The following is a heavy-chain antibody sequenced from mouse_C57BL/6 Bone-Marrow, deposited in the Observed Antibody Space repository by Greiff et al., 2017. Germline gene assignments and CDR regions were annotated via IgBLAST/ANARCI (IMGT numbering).Heavy chain of an antibody. CDR2: IDPSDSYT. CDR1: GYTFTSYW. J-gene: IGHJ4*01. D-gene: IGHD2-1*01. Sequence: QVQLQQPGAELVKPGASVKLSCKASGYTFTSYWMQWVKQRPGQGLEWIGEIDPSDSYTNYNQKFKGKATLTVDTSSSTAYMQLSSLTSEDSAVYYCARDEGNYALYTLTNYCAMDYWGQGTSVTVSS. CDR3: ARDEGNYALYTLTNYCAMDY. V-gene: IGHV1-50*01.